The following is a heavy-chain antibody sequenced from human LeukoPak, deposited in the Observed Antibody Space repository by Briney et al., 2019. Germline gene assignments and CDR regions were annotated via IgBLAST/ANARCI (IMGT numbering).Heavy chain of an antibody. D-gene: IGHD4-17*01. CDR2: IYYSGST. CDR1: GGSISSSSYY. J-gene: IGHJ4*02. Sequence: SETLSLTCTVSGGSISSSSYYWGWIRQPPGKGLEWIGSIYYSGSTYYNPSLKSRVTISVDTSKNQFSLKLSSVTAADTAVYYCARHSRDDYGDYVGYWGREPWSPSPQ. V-gene: IGHV4-39*01. CDR3: ARHSRDDYGDYVGY.